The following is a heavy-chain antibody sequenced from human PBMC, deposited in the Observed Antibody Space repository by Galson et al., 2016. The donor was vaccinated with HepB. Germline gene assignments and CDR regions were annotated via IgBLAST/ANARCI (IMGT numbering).Heavy chain of an antibody. CDR2: ISYDGGNK. J-gene: IGHJ3*01. Sequence: SLRLSCAASGFRFRDYALHWVRQAPGKGLERVARISYDGGNKFYADSVKGRLTISRDNSKDTLYLQMNSLTTDDTALYYCARDKSLGDLSAFDLWGQGTMVAVSS. CDR1: GFRFRDYA. V-gene: IGHV3-30-3*01. D-gene: IGHD3-16*01. CDR3: ARDKSLGDLSAFDL.